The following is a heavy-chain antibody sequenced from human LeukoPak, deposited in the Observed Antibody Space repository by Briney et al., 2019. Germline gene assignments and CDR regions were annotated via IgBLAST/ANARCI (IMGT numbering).Heavy chain of an antibody. Sequence: ASVKVSCKASRYPLDNFGLSWVRQAPGQRLEWMGWISAYNGNTHYAQKFRGRLAMTTDTSSTTAYLELRSLKSDDTAVYDCARDGLGGDLTGESLYWGQGTLVTVSS. CDR1: RYPLDNFG. V-gene: IGHV1-18*01. D-gene: IGHD4-17*01. CDR2: ISAYNGNT. J-gene: IGHJ4*02. CDR3: ARDGLGGDLTGESLY.